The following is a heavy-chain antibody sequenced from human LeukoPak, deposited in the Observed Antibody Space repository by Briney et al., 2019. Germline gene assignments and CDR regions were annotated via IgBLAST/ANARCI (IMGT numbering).Heavy chain of an antibody. CDR2: ISYDGSYK. CDR1: GFTFSSYG. Sequence: GRSLRLSCAASGFTFSSYGMHWVRQAPGKGLEWVAVISYDGSYKYYADSVKGRFTISGDNSKNTLYLQMNSLRAKDTAVYYCAKDGRALQLDYWGQGALVTVSS. CDR3: AKDGRALQLDY. J-gene: IGHJ4*02. V-gene: IGHV3-30*18. D-gene: IGHD6-6*01.